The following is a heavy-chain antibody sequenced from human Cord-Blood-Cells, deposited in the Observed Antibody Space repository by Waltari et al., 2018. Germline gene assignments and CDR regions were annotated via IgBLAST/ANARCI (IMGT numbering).Heavy chain of an antibody. J-gene: IGHJ4*02. CDR2: IWYDGSNK. V-gene: IGHV3-33*01. Sequence: TFSSYGMHWVRQAPGKGLEWVAVIWYDGSNKYYADSVKGRFTISRDNSKNTLYLQMNSLRAEDTAVYYCARDPQYCSGGSCYSEGVDYWGQGTLVTVSS. CDR1: TFSSYG. D-gene: IGHD2-15*01. CDR3: ARDPQYCSGGSCYSEGVDY.